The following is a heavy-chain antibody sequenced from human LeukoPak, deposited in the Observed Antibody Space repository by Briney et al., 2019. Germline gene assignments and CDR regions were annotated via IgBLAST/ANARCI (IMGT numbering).Heavy chain of an antibody. V-gene: IGHV3-33*01. CDR3: ARIVRYGSAPLYSFGLDV. CDR1: GFTFSSYV. J-gene: IGHJ6*02. CDR2: VWSDGSNK. Sequence: GGSLRLSCAASGFTFSSYVMYWVRQAPGKGLEWVAVVWSDGSNKYYGDSVKGRFTVSRDNAKNTVYLQMNSLRVEDTAIYYCARIVRYGSAPLYSFGLDVWGQGTTVIVSS. D-gene: IGHD3-10*01.